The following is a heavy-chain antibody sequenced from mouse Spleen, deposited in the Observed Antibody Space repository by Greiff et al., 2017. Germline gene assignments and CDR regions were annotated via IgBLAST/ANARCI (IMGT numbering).Heavy chain of an antibody. CDR2: INPYNGDT. CDR1: GYSFTGYF. CDR3: ARSGVVATDYFDY. Sequence: VQLKESGPELVKPGDSVKISCKASGYSFTGYFMNWVMQSHGKSLEWIGRINPYNGDTFYNQKFKGKATLTVDKSSSTAHMELRSLTSEDSAVYYCARSGVVATDYFDYWGQGTTLTVTS. J-gene: IGHJ2*01. D-gene: IGHD1-1*01. V-gene: IGHV1-20*01.